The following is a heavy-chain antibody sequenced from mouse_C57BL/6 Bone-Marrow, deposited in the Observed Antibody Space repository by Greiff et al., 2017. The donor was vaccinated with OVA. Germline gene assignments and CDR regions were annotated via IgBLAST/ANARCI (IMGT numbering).Heavy chain of an antibody. CDR1: GYTFTSYW. CDR2: IDPSDSYT. J-gene: IGHJ1*03. CDR3: ARHAGSLGYFDV. V-gene: IGHV1-50*01. Sequence: QVQLKQPGAELVKPGASVKLSCKASGYTFTSYWMQWVKQRPGQGLEWIGEIDPSDSYTNYNQKFKGKATLTVDTSSSTAYMQLSSLTSEDSAVYYCARHAGSLGYFDVWGTGTTVTVSS.